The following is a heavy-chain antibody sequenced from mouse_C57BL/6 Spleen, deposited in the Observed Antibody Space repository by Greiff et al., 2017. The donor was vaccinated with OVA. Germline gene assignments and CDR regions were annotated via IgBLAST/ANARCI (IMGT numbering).Heavy chain of an antibody. CDR1: GYTFTSYG. CDR3: ARIYYGSSSDMDY. CDR2: IYPRSGNT. D-gene: IGHD1-1*01. Sequence: VQVVESGAELARPGASVKLSCKASGYTFTSYGISWVKQRTGQGLEWIGEIYPRSGNTYYNEKFKGKATLTADKSSSTAYMELRSLTSEDSAVYFCARIYYGSSSDMDYWGQGTSVTVSS. V-gene: IGHV1-81*01. J-gene: IGHJ4*01.